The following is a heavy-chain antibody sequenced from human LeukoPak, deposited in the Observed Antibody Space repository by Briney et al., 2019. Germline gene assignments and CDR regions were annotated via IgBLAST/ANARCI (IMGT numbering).Heavy chain of an antibody. D-gene: IGHD2-2*01. CDR3: AKADCSSTSCFDYYYGMDV. CDR1: GFTFSSYA. CDR2: IRCSGGST. Sequence: GGSLRLSCAASGFTFSSYAMSWVRQAPGKGLEWVSAIRCSGGSTYYADSVKGRFTIPRDNSKNTLYLQMNSLRAEDTAVYYCAKADCSSTSCFDYYYGMDVWGQGTTVTVSS. J-gene: IGHJ6*02. V-gene: IGHV3-23*01.